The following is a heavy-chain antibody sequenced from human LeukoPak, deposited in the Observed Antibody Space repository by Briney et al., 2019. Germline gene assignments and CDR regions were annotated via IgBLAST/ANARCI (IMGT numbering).Heavy chain of an antibody. Sequence: KPSETLSLTCAVYGGSFSGYYWSWIRQPPGKGLEWIGEINHSGSTNYNPSLKSRVTISVDTSKNQFSLKLSSVTAADTAVYYCASSPDHYDSSGYYGVFQHWGQGTLVTVSS. CDR3: ASSPDHYDSSGYYGVFQH. CDR2: INHSGST. CDR1: GGSFSGYY. J-gene: IGHJ1*01. D-gene: IGHD3-22*01. V-gene: IGHV4-34*01.